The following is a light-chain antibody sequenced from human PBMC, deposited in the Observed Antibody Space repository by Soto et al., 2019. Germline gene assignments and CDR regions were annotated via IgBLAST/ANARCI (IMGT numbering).Light chain of an antibody. Sequence: QSALTQPASVSGSPGQTITISCTGTGSDVGGYNYLSWYQQHPGKAPKVMIYEVSNRPSGVSNRFSGSKSGNSASLTISGLQAEDEADYFCSSYTTSGTPVFGGGTKLTVL. J-gene: IGLJ3*02. CDR2: EVS. CDR3: SSYTTSGTPV. V-gene: IGLV2-14*01. CDR1: GSDVGGYNY.